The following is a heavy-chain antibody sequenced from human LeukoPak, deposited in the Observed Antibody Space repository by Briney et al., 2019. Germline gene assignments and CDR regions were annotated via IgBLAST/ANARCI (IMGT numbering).Heavy chain of an antibody. D-gene: IGHD3-10*01. V-gene: IGHV4-38-2*01. CDR2: IYHSGST. CDR3: ARPHLGVVGEFFTFDY. J-gene: IGHJ4*02. Sequence: PSVTLSLTCAVAGYSIGSGYYWGWILQPPGKGLEWVGSIYHSGSTYYNPSLKSRVTISVDTSKNQFSLKLSSVTSADTAVYYCARPHLGVVGEFFTFDYWVQGTLVTVSS. CDR1: GYSIGSGYY.